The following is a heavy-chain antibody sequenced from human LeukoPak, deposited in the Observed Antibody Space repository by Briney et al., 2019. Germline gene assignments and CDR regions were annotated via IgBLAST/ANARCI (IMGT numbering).Heavy chain of an antibody. CDR1: GFTFSGYS. V-gene: IGHV3-48*01. CDR3: AKENRPNDY. J-gene: IGHJ4*02. Sequence: GGSLRLSCAASGFTFSGYSMNWVRQAPGKGLEWVSYISSRSDAIYYADSVKGRFTISRDNSKNTLYLQMNSLRADDTAVYYCAKENRPNDYWGQGTLVTVSS. CDR2: ISSRSDAI.